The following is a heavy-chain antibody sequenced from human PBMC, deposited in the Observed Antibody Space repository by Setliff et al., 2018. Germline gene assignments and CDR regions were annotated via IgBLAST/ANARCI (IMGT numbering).Heavy chain of an antibody. CDR3: AKDFGSTWLNYFDY. CDR1: GFTFNSYA. CDR2: TRLDGNSK. V-gene: IGHV3-30*02. D-gene: IGHD6-13*01. Sequence: GGSLRLSCAASGFTFNSYAMHWVRQAPGKGLEWVAFTRLDGNSKYYADSVKGRFTISRDNSKNTLYLQMNSLSAEDTALYYCAKDFGSTWLNYFDYWGQGTLVTVSS. J-gene: IGHJ4*02.